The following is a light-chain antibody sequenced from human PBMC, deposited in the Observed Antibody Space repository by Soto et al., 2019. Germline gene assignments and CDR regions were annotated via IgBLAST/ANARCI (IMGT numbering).Light chain of an antibody. V-gene: IGLV2-14*01. CDR1: SSDVGGYNY. Sequence: QSALTQPASVSGSLGQSITISCTGTSSDVGGYNYVSWYQQRPGKAPKLMIYGVSNRPSGVSNRFSASKSGNTAFLTISGLQAEDEADYYCSSYTRRNTVVFGGGTKLTVL. CDR3: SSYTRRNTVV. J-gene: IGLJ2*01. CDR2: GVS.